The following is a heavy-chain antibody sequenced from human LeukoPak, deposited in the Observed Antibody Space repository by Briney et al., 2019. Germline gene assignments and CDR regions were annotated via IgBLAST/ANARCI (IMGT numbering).Heavy chain of an antibody. Sequence: GGSLRLSCAASGFTFSSYAMSWVRQAPGKGPEWVSAISGSGGSTYYADSVKGRFTISRDNSKNTLYLQMDSLRAEDTAVYYCAKRMTTVTTAADFDYWGQGTLVTVSS. D-gene: IGHD4-17*01. J-gene: IGHJ4*02. CDR2: ISGSGGST. CDR1: GFTFSSYA. CDR3: AKRMTTVTTAADFDY. V-gene: IGHV3-23*01.